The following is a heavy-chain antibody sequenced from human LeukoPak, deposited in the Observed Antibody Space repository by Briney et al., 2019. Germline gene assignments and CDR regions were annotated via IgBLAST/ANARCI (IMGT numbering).Heavy chain of an antibody. CDR1: GFTFNNYW. J-gene: IGHJ4*02. Sequence: GGSLRLSCAASGFTFNNYWMHWVRLVPGKGLVWVSRINTDGSSRHYADSVKGRFTISRDNSKNTLYLQMNSLRAEDTAVYYCAKDRDYRRLTTFDYWGQGTLVTVSS. V-gene: IGHV3-74*01. CDR3: AKDRDYRRLTTFDY. CDR2: INTDGSSR. D-gene: IGHD4-4*01.